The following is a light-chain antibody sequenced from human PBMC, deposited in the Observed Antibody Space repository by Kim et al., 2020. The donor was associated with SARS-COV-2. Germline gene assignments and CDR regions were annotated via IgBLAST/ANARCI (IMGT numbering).Light chain of an antibody. V-gene: IGKV3-11*01. CDR1: QSVSTY. CDR3: QQRTSWLT. J-gene: IGKJ4*01. Sequence: YWSPGERATRACRASQSVSTYLAWYQQKPGQAPRLLIYDASNRATGIPARFSGSGSGTDFTLTISSLEPEDFAVYYCQQRTSWLTFGGGTKVDIK. CDR2: DAS.